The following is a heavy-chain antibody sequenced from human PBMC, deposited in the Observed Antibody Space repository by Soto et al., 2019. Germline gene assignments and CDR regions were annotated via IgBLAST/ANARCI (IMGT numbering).Heavy chain of an antibody. CDR3: ARDEGYCSGGSCSFFDP. Sequence: ASLKVSCKASGYTFTSYGISWVRQAPGQGLEWMGWISAYNGNTNYAQKLQGRVTMTTDTSTSTAYMELRSLRSDDTAVYYCARDEGYCSGGSCSFFDPWGQGTLVTVS. CDR2: ISAYNGNT. V-gene: IGHV1-18*01. D-gene: IGHD2-15*01. CDR1: GYTFTSYG. J-gene: IGHJ5*02.